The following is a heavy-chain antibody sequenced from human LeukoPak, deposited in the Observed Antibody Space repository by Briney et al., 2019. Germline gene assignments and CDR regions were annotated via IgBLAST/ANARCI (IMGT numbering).Heavy chain of an antibody. CDR1: CASISSTCAY. CDR2: IYYSNNT. CDR3: VSPRGFSYGYFDY. V-gene: IGHV4-39*01. Sequence: SETLSLARTVSCASISSTCAYCGWIRQPPGKGLEWIGSIYYSNNTYYNPSIKTPVTISADTSKNQFSLTLGSVSATDTAVYYSVSPRGFSYGYFDYWGQRTL. J-gene: IGHJ4*02. D-gene: IGHD5-18*01.